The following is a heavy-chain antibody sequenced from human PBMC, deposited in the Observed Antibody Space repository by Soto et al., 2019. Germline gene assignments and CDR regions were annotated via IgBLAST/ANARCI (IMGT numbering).Heavy chain of an antibody. CDR2: IIPIFGTA. J-gene: IGHJ4*02. CDR3: AREISPYCGGDCYSDY. V-gene: IGHV1-69*01. D-gene: IGHD2-21*02. Sequence: QGLEWMGGIIPIFGTANYAQKFQGRVTITADESTSTAYMELSSLRSEDTAVYYCAREISPYCGGDCYSDYWGQGTLVTVSS.